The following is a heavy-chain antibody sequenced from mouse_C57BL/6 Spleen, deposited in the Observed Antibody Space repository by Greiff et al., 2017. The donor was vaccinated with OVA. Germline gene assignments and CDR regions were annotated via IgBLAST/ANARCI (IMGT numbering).Heavy chain of an antibody. Sequence: VMLVESGPELVKPGASVKLSCKASGYTFTSYDINWVKQRPGQGLEWIGWIYPRDGSTKYNEKFKGKATLTVDTSSSTAYMELHSLTSEDSAVYFCAIYYGNPWFAYWGQGTLVTVSA. D-gene: IGHD2-1*01. CDR1: GYTFTSYD. CDR2: IYPRDGST. CDR3: AIYYGNPWFAY. J-gene: IGHJ3*01. V-gene: IGHV1-85*01.